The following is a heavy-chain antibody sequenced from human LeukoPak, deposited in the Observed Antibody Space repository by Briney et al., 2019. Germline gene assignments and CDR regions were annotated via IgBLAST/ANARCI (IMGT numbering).Heavy chain of an antibody. V-gene: IGHV3-7*03. CDR3: ARYNSAWKTDDY. D-gene: IGHD6-19*01. CDR1: GFTFNSYW. J-gene: IGHJ4*02. Sequence: GGSLRLSCAASGFTFNSYWMTWVRQAPGKGLEWVADIKQDGSDKYYAGSVKGRFTISRDNAKNSLYLQMNSLRAEDTAVYFCARYNSAWKTDDYWGQGTLVAVSS. CDR2: IKQDGSDK.